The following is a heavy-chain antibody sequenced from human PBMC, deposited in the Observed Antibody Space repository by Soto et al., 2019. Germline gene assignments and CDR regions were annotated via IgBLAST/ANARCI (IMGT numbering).Heavy chain of an antibody. J-gene: IGHJ1*01. V-gene: IGHV4-31*03. CDR2: IDYSGST. CDR3: AGWGPATRFEYFQY. CDR1: GGSISSGGYY. D-gene: IGHD6-19*01. Sequence: QVQLQESGPGLVKPSQTLSLTCTVSGGSISSGGYYWSWIRQHPGKGLEWIGYIDYSGSTYYNPAIKSRITISVDTYKNQFSLKLSSVTAADTAVYYGAGWGPATRFEYFQYWGQGTLVTVSS.